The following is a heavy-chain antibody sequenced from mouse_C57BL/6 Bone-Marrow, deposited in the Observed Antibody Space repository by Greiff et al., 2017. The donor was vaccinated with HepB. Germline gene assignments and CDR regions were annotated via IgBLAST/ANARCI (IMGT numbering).Heavy chain of an antibody. J-gene: IGHJ4*01. Sequence: VQLQQSGPELVKPGASVKISCKASGYTFTDYYMNWVKQSHGKSLEWIGDINPNNGGTSYNQKFKGKATLTVDKSSSTAYMELRSLTSEDSAVYYCARALYGNDAMDYWGQGTSVTVSS. CDR1: GYTFTDYY. CDR3: ARALYGNDAMDY. CDR2: INPNNGGT. D-gene: IGHD2-1*01. V-gene: IGHV1-26*01.